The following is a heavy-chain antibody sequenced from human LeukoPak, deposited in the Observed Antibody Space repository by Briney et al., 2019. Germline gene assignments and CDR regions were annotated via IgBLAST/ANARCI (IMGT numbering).Heavy chain of an antibody. J-gene: IGHJ4*02. D-gene: IGHD6-19*01. CDR3: AKEDSSGWYAFDY. CDR2: ISSSGSTI. V-gene: IGHV3-11*01. Sequence: NAGGSLRLSCAASGFTFSDYYMSWIRQAPGKGLGWVSYISSSGSTIYYADSVKGRFTISRDNAKNSLYLQMNSLRAEDTAVYYCAKEDSSGWYAFDYWGQGTLVTVSS. CDR1: GFTFSDYY.